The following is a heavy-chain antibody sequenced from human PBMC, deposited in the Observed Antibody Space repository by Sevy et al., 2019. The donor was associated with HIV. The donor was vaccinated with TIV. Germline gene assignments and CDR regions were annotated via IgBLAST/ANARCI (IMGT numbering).Heavy chain of an antibody. Sequence: GGSLRISCAASGFTFGSYALHWVRQAPGKGLEWLAVISYDGTNKYYADSVKGRFTVSRDNSKNTLYVQMNSLRAEDTAVYYCARDEGPLIRGGHYYGIDVWGQGTTVTVSS. CDR2: ISYDGTNK. D-gene: IGHD3-10*01. CDR3: ARDEGPLIRGGHYYGIDV. V-gene: IGHV3-30-3*01. CDR1: GFTFGSYA. J-gene: IGHJ6*02.